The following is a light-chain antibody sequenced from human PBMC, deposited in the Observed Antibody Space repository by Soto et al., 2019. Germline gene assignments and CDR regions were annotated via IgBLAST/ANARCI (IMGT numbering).Light chain of an antibody. CDR2: DAS. CDR1: QNINNY. V-gene: IGKV1-33*01. CDR3: QQYENIPT. Sequence: DIQMTQSQSSLSASVGDRVTITCQASQNINNYLNWYKQKPGRAPKLLIYDASNLEAGVPSRFRGSGSGTDFTFTIRRLKPEDIATDYCQQYENIPTFCQGTRREIK. J-gene: IGKJ5*01.